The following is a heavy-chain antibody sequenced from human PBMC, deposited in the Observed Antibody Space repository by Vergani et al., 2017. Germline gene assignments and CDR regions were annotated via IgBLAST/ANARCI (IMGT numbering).Heavy chain of an antibody. J-gene: IGHJ5*02. V-gene: IGHV4-39*01. D-gene: IGHD2-15*01. Sequence: QVQLQESGPGLVKPSETLSLTCTVSNDSVSNTFYYWGWIRQTPGKGLEWIGSIYYSGSTYYNPSLESRVTMSVDTSKSQFSLKLSSVTAADTAVYYCTIHWAVVAANNWFGPWGQGTLVTVPS. CDR1: NDSVSNTFYY. CDR3: TIHWAVVAANNWFGP. CDR2: IYYSGST.